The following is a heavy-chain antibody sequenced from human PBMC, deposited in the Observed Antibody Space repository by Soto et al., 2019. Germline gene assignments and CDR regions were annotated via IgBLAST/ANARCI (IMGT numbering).Heavy chain of an antibody. CDR3: ARGDLGITFAASGMDV. V-gene: IGHV3-30*03. D-gene: IGHD3-16*01. CDR2: ISYDGSRQ. Sequence: QVQLVESGGGVVQPGRSLRLSCAASGFTFSIYGMHWVRQAPGKGLEWVAHISYDGSRQYYADSVKGRFTISRDNSKSTLSWQMNTLRPEDTALFFCARGDLGITFAASGMDVWGQGTTVIASS. J-gene: IGHJ6*02. CDR1: GFTFSIYG.